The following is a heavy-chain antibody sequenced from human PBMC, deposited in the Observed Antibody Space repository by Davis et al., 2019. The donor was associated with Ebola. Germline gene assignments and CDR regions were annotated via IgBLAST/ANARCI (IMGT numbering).Heavy chain of an antibody. Sequence: GGSLRLSCAASGFTFSSYSMNWVRQAPGKGLEWVSSISSSSSYIYYADSVKGRFTISRDNAKNSLYLQMNSLRAEDTAVYYCARSGYSYGPIYYYYGMDVWGQGTTVTVSS. CDR2: ISSSSSYI. V-gene: IGHV3-21*01. CDR1: GFTFSSYS. D-gene: IGHD5-18*01. J-gene: IGHJ6*02. CDR3: ARSGYSYGPIYYYYGMDV.